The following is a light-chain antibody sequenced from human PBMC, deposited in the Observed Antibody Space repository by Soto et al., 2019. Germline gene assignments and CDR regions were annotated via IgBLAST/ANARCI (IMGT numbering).Light chain of an antibody. Sequence: QSVLTQPASVSGSPGQSITISCTGTSSDVGGYKYVSWYQQHPGKAPKLLIYTVSNRPSGVSNRFSGSKSGNTASLTISGLQVEDEADYYCSSYTSSSSYFFGTGTKVTVL. CDR2: TVS. J-gene: IGLJ1*01. CDR3: SSYTSSSSYF. CDR1: SSDVGGYKY. V-gene: IGLV2-14*01.